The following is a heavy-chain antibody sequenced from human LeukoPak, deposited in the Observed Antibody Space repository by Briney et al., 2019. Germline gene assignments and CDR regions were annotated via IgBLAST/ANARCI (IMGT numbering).Heavy chain of an antibody. CDR2: IYYSGST. Sequence: SETLSLTCTVSGGSISSYYWSWIRQPPGKGLEWIGSIYYSGSTYYNPSLKSRVTISVDTSKNQFSLKLSSVAAADTAVYYCASTTYYDFWSGAGNWFDPWGQGTLVTVSS. CDR1: GGSISSYY. V-gene: IGHV4-59*05. CDR3: ASTTYYDFWSGAGNWFDP. J-gene: IGHJ5*02. D-gene: IGHD3-3*01.